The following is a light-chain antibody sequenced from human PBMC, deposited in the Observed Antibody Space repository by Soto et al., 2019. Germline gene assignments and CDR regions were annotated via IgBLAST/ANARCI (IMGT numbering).Light chain of an antibody. CDR2: ETS. J-gene: IGLJ3*02. CDR3: LLSYGGVRV. V-gene: IGLV7-46*01. CDR1: TGAVTSGHY. Sequence: QAVVTQEPSLTVSPGGAVTLTCGSSTGAVTSGHYPYWFQQKPGQAPMTLIYETSKRQSSTPARFSGSLLGGKAALTLSGAQPEDEAEYSCLLSYGGVRVFGGGTKLTVL.